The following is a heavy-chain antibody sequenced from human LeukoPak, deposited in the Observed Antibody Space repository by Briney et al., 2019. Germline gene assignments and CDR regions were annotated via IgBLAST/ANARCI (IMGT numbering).Heavy chain of an antibody. J-gene: IGHJ2*01. D-gene: IGHD2-21*01. CDR2: ISNSGST. Sequence: PSETLSLTCSVSGGSISRYYWSWIRQPPGKGLEWIGYISNSGSTSYNPSLKSRVTIDLDTSKNQFSLKLTSMTAADTAMYYCARGYYPPRWYFDLWGRGTLVTVSS. CDR1: GGSISRYY. V-gene: IGHV4-4*08. CDR3: ARGYYPPRWYFDL.